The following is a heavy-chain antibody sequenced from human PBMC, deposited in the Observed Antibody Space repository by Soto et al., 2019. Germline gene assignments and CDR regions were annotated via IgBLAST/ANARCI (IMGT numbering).Heavy chain of an antibody. J-gene: IGHJ6*02. CDR3: AREVTHGSYMAPYYYYYGMDV. V-gene: IGHV3-7*05. D-gene: IGHD1-26*01. CDR2: IKQDGSEK. CDR1: GFTFSSYW. Sequence: GGSLRLSCAASGFTFSSYWMSWVRQAPGKGLEWVANIKQDGSEKYYVDSVKGRFTISRDNAKNSLYLQMNSLRAEDTAVYYCAREVTHGSYMAPYYYYYGMDVWGQGTTVTVSS.